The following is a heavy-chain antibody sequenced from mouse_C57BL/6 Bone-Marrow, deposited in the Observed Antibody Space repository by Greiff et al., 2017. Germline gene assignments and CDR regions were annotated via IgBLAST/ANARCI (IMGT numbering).Heavy chain of an antibody. Sequence: QVQLQQSGAELVRPGASVTLSCKASGYTFTDYEMHWVKQTPVHGLEWIGAIDPETGGTAYNQKFKGKAILTADKSSSTAYMELRSLTSEDSAVYYCTRSWDSAWFAYWGQGTLVTVSA. V-gene: IGHV1-15*01. J-gene: IGHJ3*01. CDR3: TRSWDSAWFAY. CDR1: GYTFTDYE. CDR2: IDPETGGT. D-gene: IGHD4-1*01.